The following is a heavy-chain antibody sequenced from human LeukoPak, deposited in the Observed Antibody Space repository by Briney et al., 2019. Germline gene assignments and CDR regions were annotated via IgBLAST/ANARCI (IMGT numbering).Heavy chain of an antibody. CDR1: VGSISSDY. CDR3: ARDTDYYDSSGYYIYFDY. CDR2: IYTSGST. Sequence: SETLSLTSTVSVGSISSDYWGWIRQPAGKGLEWIGRIYTSGSTNYHPSLKSRVTMSVDTSKHQFFLKLSSVTAADTAVYCCARDTDYYDSSGYYIYFDYWGQGTLVTVAS. J-gene: IGHJ4*02. D-gene: IGHD3-22*01. V-gene: IGHV4-4*07.